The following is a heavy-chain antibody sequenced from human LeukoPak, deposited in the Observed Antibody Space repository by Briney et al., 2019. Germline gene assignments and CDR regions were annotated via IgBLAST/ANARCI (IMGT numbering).Heavy chain of an antibody. J-gene: IGHJ4*02. D-gene: IGHD1-26*01. V-gene: IGHV3-23*01. CDR3: EKEPYSGSQLLDY. CDR2: ISTSGGST. CDR1: GFTFSSHA. Sequence: PGGSLRLSCAASGFTFSSHAMSWVRQAPGKGLEWVSAISTSGGSTYYADSVKGRFTISRDNSKNTLYLQMNSLRAEDTAVYYCEKEPYSGSQLLDYWGQGTLVTVSS.